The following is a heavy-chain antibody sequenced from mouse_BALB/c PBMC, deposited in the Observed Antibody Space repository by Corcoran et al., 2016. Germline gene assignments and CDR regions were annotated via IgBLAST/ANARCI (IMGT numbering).Heavy chain of an antibody. V-gene: IGHV14-3*02. CDR1: GFNIKDTY. J-gene: IGHJ2*01. D-gene: IGHD1-1*01. Sequence: EVQLKQSGAELVKPGASVKLSCTASGFNIKDTYMHWVKQRPEQGLEWVGRIDPANGNTKYDPKFQGKDTITADTSSNTAYLQLSSLTSEDTAVYYCARSTTVGSSDYWCQGTTLTVAP. CDR2: IDPANGNT. CDR3: ARSTTVGSSDY.